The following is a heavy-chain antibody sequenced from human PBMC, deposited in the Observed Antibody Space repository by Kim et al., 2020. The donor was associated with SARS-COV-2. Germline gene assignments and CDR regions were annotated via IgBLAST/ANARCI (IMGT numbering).Heavy chain of an antibody. CDR3: ARDHYYGSGNSFSYYFYYGMDV. Sequence: GGSLRLSCAASGFTFNSYAMHWVRQAPGKGLEWVALISFDGITKYYADSVKGRFTISRDNSKNTLSLQMNSLRAEDTAVYYCARDHYYGSGNSFSYYFYYGMDVWGQGTPVTVSS. CDR1: GFTFNSYA. D-gene: IGHD3-10*01. J-gene: IGHJ6*02. CDR2: ISFDGITK. V-gene: IGHV3-30*04.